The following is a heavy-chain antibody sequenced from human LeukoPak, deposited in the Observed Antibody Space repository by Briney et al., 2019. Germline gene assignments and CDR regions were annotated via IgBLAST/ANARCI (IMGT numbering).Heavy chain of an antibody. J-gene: IGHJ4*02. Sequence: HGESLKISCKGSGYSFTSYWIGWVRQMPGNGLEWMGIIYPGDSDTRYSPSFQGQVTISADKSISTAYLQWSSLKASDTAMYYCARQAIGYCSGGSCYPFDYWGQGTLVTVSS. D-gene: IGHD2-15*01. V-gene: IGHV5-51*01. CDR3: ARQAIGYCSGGSCYPFDY. CDR2: IYPGDSDT. CDR1: GYSFTSYW.